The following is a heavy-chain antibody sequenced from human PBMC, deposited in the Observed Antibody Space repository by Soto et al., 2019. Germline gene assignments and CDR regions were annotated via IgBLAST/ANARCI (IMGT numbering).Heavy chain of an antibody. Sequence: QVQLVQSGAEVKKPGSSVKVSCKASAGTFSSYTISWVRQAPGQGLEWMGRIIPILGIANYAQKFQGRVTITADKSTSTAYMELSSLRSEDTAVYCRARGTIYGDSGGYWGQGTLVTVSS. CDR3: ARGTIYGDSGGY. CDR2: IIPILGIA. J-gene: IGHJ4*02. V-gene: IGHV1-69*02. D-gene: IGHD4-17*01. CDR1: AGTFSSYT.